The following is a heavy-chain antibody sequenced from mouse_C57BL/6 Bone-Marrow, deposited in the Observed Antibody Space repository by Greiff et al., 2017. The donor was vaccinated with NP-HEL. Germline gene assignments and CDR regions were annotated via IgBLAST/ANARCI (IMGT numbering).Heavy chain of an antibody. CDR1: GFNIKDDY. J-gene: IGHJ3*01. CDR2: IDPENGDT. V-gene: IGHV14-4*01. Sequence: EVKLVESGAELVRPGASVKLSCTASGFNIKDDYMHWVKQRPEQGLEWIGWIDPENGDTEYASKFQGKATITADTSSNTAYLQLSSLTSEDTAVYYCTFYDYVWFAYWGQGTLVTVSA. CDR3: TFYDYVWFAY. D-gene: IGHD2-4*01.